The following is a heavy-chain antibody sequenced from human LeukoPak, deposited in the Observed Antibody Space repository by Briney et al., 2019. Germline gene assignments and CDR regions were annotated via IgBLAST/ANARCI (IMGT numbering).Heavy chain of an antibody. Sequence: GGSLRLSCTASGFTFGDYAMSWFRQAPGKGLEWVGFIRSKAYGGTTEYAASVKGRFTISRDDSKSIAYLQMNSLKTEDTAVYYCTRSGYHPLFYYYYGMDVWGQGTTVTVSS. CDR3: TRSGYHPLFYYYYGMDV. CDR1: GFTFGDYA. CDR2: IRSKAYGGTT. J-gene: IGHJ6*02. V-gene: IGHV3-49*03. D-gene: IGHD3-9*01.